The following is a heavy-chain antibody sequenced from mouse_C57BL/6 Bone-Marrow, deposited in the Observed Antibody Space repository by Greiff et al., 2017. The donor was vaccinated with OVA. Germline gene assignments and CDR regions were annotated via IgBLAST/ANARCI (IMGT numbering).Heavy chain of an antibody. J-gene: IGHJ1*03. V-gene: IGHV5-2*01. Sequence: EVKLVESGGGLVQPGESLKLSCESNEYEFPSHDMSWVRKTPEKRLELVAAINSDGGSTYYPATMERRFIISRDNTKKTLYLQMSSLRSEDTALYYCARRVTTVESYWYFDVWGTGTTVTVSS. D-gene: IGHD1-1*01. CDR2: INSDGGST. CDR1: EYEFPSHD. CDR3: ARRVTTVESYWYFDV.